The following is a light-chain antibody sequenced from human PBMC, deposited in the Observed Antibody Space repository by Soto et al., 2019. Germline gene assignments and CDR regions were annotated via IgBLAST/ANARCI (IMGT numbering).Light chain of an antibody. Sequence: EIVLKQSPGTLSLSQGERATLSCRASQTFSNIFLSWFQQIPGQAPRLLIYDASSRATGIPDRFSGGGSGTDFTLTISSLEPEDFALYYCQQRNTGPPITFGQGTRLEIK. CDR2: DAS. CDR1: QTFSNIF. J-gene: IGKJ5*01. V-gene: IGKV3D-20*02. CDR3: QQRNTGPPIT.